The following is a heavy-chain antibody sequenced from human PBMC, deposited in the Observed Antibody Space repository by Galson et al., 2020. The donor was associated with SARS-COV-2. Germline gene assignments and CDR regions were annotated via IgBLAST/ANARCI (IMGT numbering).Heavy chain of an antibody. Sequence: LETLSLTCTVSGGSISSYYWSWIRQPPGKGLEWIGYIYYSGSTNYNPSLKSRVTISVDTYTNQFSLKLSTVTAADTAVYYCARRGYSGYDFRGYDFYGMDVWGQETTVTVSS. J-gene: IGHJ6*02. CDR2: IYYSGST. D-gene: IGHD5-12*01. CDR1: GGSISSYY. V-gene: IGHV4-59*08. CDR3: ARRGYSGYDFRGYDFYGMDV.